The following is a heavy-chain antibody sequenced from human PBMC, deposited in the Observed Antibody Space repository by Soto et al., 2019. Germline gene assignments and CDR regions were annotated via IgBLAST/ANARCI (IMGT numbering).Heavy chain of an antibody. CDR3: ARHRINAWYWLI. J-gene: IGHJ3*02. CDR2: FYYSGNT. D-gene: IGHD2-8*02. CDR1: GDSISGSSYF. Sequence: QLQLQESGPGLVKPSETLSLTRTVSGDSISGSSYFWGWIRQPPGKGLEWIGSFYYSGNTYYHPSLKSRATISVDTSKNQFSLKLRSVTAADTAVYYCARHRINAWYWLIWGQGTVVTVSS. V-gene: IGHV4-39*01.